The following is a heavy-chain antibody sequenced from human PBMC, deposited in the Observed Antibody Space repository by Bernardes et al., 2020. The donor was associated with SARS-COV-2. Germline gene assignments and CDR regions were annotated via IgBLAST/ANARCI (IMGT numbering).Heavy chain of an antibody. D-gene: IGHD3-16*01. CDR2: ISISGSTI. Sequence: GGSLRLSCVVSGFNFSNHEMNWVRQAPGKGLEWLSYISISGSTIKYADSVKGRFTISRDNAKQSLYLQMNSLRVDDTAVYYCARNYGGISRGFYGMDIWGQGTTVTVSS. V-gene: IGHV3-48*03. J-gene: IGHJ6*02. CDR3: ARNYGGISRGFYGMDI. CDR1: GFNFSNHE.